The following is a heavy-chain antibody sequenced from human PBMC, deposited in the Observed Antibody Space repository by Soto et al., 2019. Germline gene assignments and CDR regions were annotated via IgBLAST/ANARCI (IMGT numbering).Heavy chain of an antibody. J-gene: IGHJ4*02. CDR3: ARGSTTEKVDS. CDR1: GASMSSGGYY. V-gene: IGHV4-30-4*01. CDR2: IYYSGST. Sequence: SETLSLTCTVSGASMSSGGYYWTWIRQSPGKGLEWIGYIYYSGSTNYNPSLKSRVTISADTSMNQFSLALTSVTAADTAMYYCARGSTTEKVDSWGQGILVTVSS.